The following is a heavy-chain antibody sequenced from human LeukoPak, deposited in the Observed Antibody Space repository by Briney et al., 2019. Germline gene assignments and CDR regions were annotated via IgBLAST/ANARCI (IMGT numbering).Heavy chain of an antibody. CDR1: GYTFTSYG. D-gene: IGHD2-2*01. J-gene: IGHJ4*02. V-gene: IGHV1-18*01. Sequence: GASVKVSCKASGYTFTSYGISWVRQAPGQGLEWMGWISAYNGNTNYAQELQDRATMTTDTSTSTAYMELRSLRSDDTAVYYCARDLYCSSTSCYVFDYWGQGTLVTVSS. CDR3: ARDLYCSSTSCYVFDY. CDR2: ISAYNGNT.